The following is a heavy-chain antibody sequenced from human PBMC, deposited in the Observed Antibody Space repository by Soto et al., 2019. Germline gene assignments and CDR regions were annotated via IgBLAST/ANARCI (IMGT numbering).Heavy chain of an antibody. V-gene: IGHV3-30*18. CDR2: ISYDGSNK. J-gene: IGHJ4*02. Sequence: GGSLRLSCAASGFTFSSYGMHWVRQAPGKGLEWVAVISYDGSNKYYADSVKGRFTISRDNSKNTLYLQMNSLRAEDTAVYYCAKDLELACDYSGQGTLVTVSS. CDR1: GFTFSSYG. CDR3: AKDLELACDY. D-gene: IGHD6-13*01.